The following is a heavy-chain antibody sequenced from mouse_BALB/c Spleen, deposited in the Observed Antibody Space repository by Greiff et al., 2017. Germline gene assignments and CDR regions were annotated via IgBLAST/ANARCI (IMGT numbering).Heavy chain of an antibody. CDR1: GFTFSSYA. J-gene: IGHJ2*01. Sequence: EVQLVESGGGLVKPGGSLKLSCAASGFTFSSYAMSWVRQTPEKRLEWVATISSGGSYTYYPDSVKGRFTISRDNAKNTLYLQMSSLRSEDTAMYYCARRTGTDFDYWGQGTTLTVSS. CDR2: ISSGGSYT. CDR3: ARRTGTDFDY. D-gene: IGHD4-1*01. V-gene: IGHV5-9-3*01.